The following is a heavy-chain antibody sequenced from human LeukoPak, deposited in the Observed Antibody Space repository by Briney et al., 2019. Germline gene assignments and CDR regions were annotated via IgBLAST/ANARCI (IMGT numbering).Heavy chain of an antibody. J-gene: IGHJ4*02. CDR3: ARVRGQRVYYFDY. CDR1: GLTFSNYA. CDR2: ISYGGSAK. V-gene: IGHV3-30*04. Sequence: GRSLRLSCSASGLTFSNYAMHWVRQAPGKGLEWVALISYGGSAKFYADSVKGRFTISRDNSKSTLDLKMNSLRTEDTAVYYCARVRGQRVYYFDYWGQGSLVTVSS. D-gene: IGHD6-6*01.